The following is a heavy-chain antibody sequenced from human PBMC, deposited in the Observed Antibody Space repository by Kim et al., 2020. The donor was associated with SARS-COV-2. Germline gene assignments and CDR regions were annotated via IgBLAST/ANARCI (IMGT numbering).Heavy chain of an antibody. CDR3: AKSLAVRGVADLDY. J-gene: IGHJ4*02. CDR1: GFTFSSYG. V-gene: IGHV3-30*18. D-gene: IGHD3-10*01. CDR2: ISYDGSNK. Sequence: GGSLRLSCAASGFTFSSYGMHWVRQAPGKGLEWVAVISYDGSNKYYADSVKGRFTISRDNSKNTLYLQMNSLRAEDTAVYYCAKSLAVRGVADLDYWGQGTLVTVSS.